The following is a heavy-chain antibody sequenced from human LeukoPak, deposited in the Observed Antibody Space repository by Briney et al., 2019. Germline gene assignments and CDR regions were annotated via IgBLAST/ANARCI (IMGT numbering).Heavy chain of an antibody. D-gene: IGHD3-22*01. Sequence: SETLSLTCTVSGASIISDTYYWGWIRQPPGKGLEWIGSIYYSGSTYYSPSLKSRVTMSVDTSTNQFSLKLISVAAADTALYYCARNFYASSGYYLDDFYFDFWGQGTLVTVST. V-gene: IGHV4-39*07. CDR1: GASIISDTYY. J-gene: IGHJ4*02. CDR3: ARNFYASSGYYLDDFYFDF. CDR2: IYYSGST.